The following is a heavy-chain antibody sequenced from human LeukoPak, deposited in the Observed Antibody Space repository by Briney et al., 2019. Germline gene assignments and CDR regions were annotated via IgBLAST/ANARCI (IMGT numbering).Heavy chain of an antibody. CDR2: ISGDGVNT. D-gene: IGHD3-3*01. J-gene: IGHJ4*02. V-gene: IGHV3-23*01. CDR1: GFTFSSYA. Sequence: GGSLRLSCAASGFTFSSYAMSWVRQAPGKGLEWVSAISGDGVNTFYADSVKGRFTITRDNSQNTVYVEMNSLRAEDTAKYYCTKGSRFGVVIIPYSDYWGQGTLVTVSS. CDR3: TKGSRFGVVIIPYSDY.